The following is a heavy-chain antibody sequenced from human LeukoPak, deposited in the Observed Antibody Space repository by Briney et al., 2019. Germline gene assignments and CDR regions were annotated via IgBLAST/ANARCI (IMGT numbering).Heavy chain of an antibody. J-gene: IGHJ4*02. CDR2: TNHSGST. D-gene: IGHD6-19*01. V-gene: IGHV4-34*01. CDR1: GGSFSGYY. CDR3: AREAAVAGTTH. Sequence: PSETLSLTCAVYGGSFSGYYWSWIRQPPGKGLEWIGETNHSGSTNYNPSLKSRVTISVDTSKNQFSLKLSSVTAADTAVYYCAREAAVAGTTHWGQGTLVTVSS.